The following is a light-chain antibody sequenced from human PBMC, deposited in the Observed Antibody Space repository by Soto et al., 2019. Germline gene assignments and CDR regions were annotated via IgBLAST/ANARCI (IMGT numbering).Light chain of an antibody. CDR3: QQYGTSPYA. Sequence: EIVLTQSPGTLSLSPGERATLSCRASQSVSSNYLAWYQQNSGQAPRLLIYGASSRATGIPARFSGSASGTDFTLYISNRKPEDFAVYYCQQYGTSPYAFGQGTELEI. J-gene: IGKJ2*01. CDR1: QSVSSNY. V-gene: IGKV3-20*01. CDR2: GAS.